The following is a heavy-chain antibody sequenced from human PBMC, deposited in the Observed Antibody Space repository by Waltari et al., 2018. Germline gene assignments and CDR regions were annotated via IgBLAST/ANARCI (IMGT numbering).Heavy chain of an antibody. CDR3: ARVFIWGDYEGFDY. CDR1: GFTFSSYW. Sequence: EVQLVESGGGLVQPGGSLRLSCAASGFTFSSYWMHWVRQAPGKGLVWVSRIKSDGSSTSYADAVKGRFTSSRDNAKNTLYLQMNSLRAEDTAVYYCARVFIWGDYEGFDYWGQGTLVTVSS. V-gene: IGHV3-74*01. J-gene: IGHJ4*02. CDR2: IKSDGSST. D-gene: IGHD4-17*01.